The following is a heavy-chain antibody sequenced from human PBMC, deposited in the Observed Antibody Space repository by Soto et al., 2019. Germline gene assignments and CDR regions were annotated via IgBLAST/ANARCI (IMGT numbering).Heavy chain of an antibody. D-gene: IGHD1-1*01. CDR3: ARDRIRYNLNDFPYYYSGMDV. Sequence: QVQLVESGGGVVQPGRSLRLSCAASGFTFSSYAMHWVRQAPGKGLDWVAVISYDGSNKYYADSVKGRFTISRDNSKNALYLHMNSLRAEDTAVYYCARDRIRYNLNDFPYYYSGMDVWGQGTTVTVAS. CDR1: GFTFSSYA. CDR2: ISYDGSNK. V-gene: IGHV3-30-3*01. J-gene: IGHJ6*02.